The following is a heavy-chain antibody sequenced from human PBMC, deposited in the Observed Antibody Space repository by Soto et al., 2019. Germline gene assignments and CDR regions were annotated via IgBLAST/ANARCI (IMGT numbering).Heavy chain of an antibody. J-gene: IGHJ5*02. D-gene: IGHD4-17*01. CDR1: GYTFTSYG. CDR2: ISAYNGNT. Sequence: ASVKVSCKASGYTFTSYGISWVRQAPGQGLEWMGWISAYNGNTNYAQKLQGRVTMTTDTSTSTAYMELRSLRSDDTAVYYCARERNYGGNSVWFDPWGQGTLVTVS. CDR3: ARERNYGGNSVWFDP. V-gene: IGHV1-18*01.